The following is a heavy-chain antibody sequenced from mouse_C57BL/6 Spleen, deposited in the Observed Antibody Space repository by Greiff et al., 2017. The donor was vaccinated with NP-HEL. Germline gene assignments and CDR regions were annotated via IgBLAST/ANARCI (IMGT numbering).Heavy chain of an antibody. D-gene: IGHD2-1*01. CDR2: IYPGDGDT. V-gene: IGHV1-82*01. CDR1: GYAFSSSW. CDR3: ARNPYAMDY. Sequence: QVQLQQSGPELVKPGASVKISCKASGYAFSSSWMNWVTQRPGKGLEWIGRIYPGDGDTNYNGKFKGKATLTADKSSSTAYMQLSSLTSEDSAVYFCARNPYAMDYWGQGTSVTVSS. J-gene: IGHJ4*01.